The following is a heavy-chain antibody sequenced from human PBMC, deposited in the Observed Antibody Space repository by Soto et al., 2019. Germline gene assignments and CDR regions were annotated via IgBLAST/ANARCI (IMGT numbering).Heavy chain of an antibody. D-gene: IGHD2-15*01. CDR2: IYYSGST. V-gene: IGHV4-39*01. CDR3: ASLSIGSCRGGACYSSFDY. CDR1: GGSISSSSYY. Sequence: LTCIVSGGSISSSSYYWGWIRQPPGKGLEWIGSIYYSGSTYSNPSLMSRVTIFVDTSKNQFSLKLSSVSAADTAVYYCASLSIGSCRGGACYSSFDYWGQGTPVTVSS. J-gene: IGHJ4*02.